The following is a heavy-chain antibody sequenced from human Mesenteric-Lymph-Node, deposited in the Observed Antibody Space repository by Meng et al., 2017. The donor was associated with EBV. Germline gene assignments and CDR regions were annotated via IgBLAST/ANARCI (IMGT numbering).Heavy chain of an antibody. Sequence: QWQLVESGGCVVQPGRSLRLACAASGFTFSTYGMHWVRQAPGKGLEWVAAVWYDGLNKYYADSVKGRFTISRDNSKNTLYLQLNSLRAEDTAVYYCARDRGPYCGGGSCYSVYWGQGTLVTVSS. CDR1: GFTFSTYG. J-gene: IGHJ4*02. V-gene: IGHV3-33*01. CDR3: ARDRGPYCGGGSCYSVY. D-gene: IGHD2-15*01. CDR2: VWYDGLNK.